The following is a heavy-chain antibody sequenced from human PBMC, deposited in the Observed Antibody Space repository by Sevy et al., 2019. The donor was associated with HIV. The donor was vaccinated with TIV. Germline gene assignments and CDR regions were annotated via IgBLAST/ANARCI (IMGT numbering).Heavy chain of an antibody. CDR3: VREGRNYEYVWGTYHSGF. J-gene: IGHJ4*02. V-gene: IGHV3-30*04. CDR1: GFSFNGYA. CDR2: ISYDGSVK. D-gene: IGHD3-16*02. Sequence: GGSLRLSCAASGFSFNGYAMHWVRQAPGKGLEWLAVISYDGSVKYYTESVKGRFTTSRDNSKNTLFLQLSSLRPEDTAVYYCVREGRNYEYVWGTYHSGFRAQGTLVTVSS.